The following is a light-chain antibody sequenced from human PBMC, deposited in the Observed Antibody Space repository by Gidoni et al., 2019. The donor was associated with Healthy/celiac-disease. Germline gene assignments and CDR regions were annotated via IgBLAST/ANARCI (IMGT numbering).Light chain of an antibody. CDR2: DAA. J-gene: IGKJ5*01. CDR3: QRRSNWPPFT. V-gene: IGKV3-11*01. Sequence: EIVLTQSPAPLSLSPGERATRSCRASQSVSSYLAWYQQKPGQAPRLLIYDAANRATGIQARFSGSGSATDFALTISSLRPEDFAVYYCQRRSNWPPFTFGQGTRLEIK. CDR1: QSVSSY.